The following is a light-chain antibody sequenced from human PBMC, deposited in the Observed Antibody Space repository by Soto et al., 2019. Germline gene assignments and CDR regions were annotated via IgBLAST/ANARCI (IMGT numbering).Light chain of an antibody. Sequence: DIQMTQSPPSLSASVGDRVTITWRASQDISNYLAWYQQKPGKVPKLLIYIASTLQSGVPSRFSGSGSGTDFSLTISSLQPDDFATYYCQQYNSYSRTFGQGTKV. V-gene: IGKV1-27*01. J-gene: IGKJ1*01. CDR1: QDISNY. CDR3: QQYNSYSRT. CDR2: IAS.